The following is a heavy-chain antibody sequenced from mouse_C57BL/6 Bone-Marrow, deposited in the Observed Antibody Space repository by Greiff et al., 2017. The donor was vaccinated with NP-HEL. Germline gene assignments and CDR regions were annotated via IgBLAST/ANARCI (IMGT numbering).Heavy chain of an antibody. CDR3: ARGALTAMDY. CDR2: ISYDGSN. J-gene: IGHJ4*01. D-gene: IGHD2-12*01. CDR1: GYSITSGYY. V-gene: IGHV3-6*01. Sequence: VQLKESGPGLVKPSQSLSLTCSVTGYSITSGYYWNWIRQFPGNKLEWMGYISYDGSNNYHPSLKNRISITRDTSKNQFFLKLNSVTTEDTATYYCARGALTAMDYGGQGTSVTVSS.